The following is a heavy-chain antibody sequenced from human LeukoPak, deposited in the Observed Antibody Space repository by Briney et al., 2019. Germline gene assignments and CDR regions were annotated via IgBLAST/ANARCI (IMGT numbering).Heavy chain of an antibody. J-gene: IGHJ4*02. CDR1: GVSFNDYS. D-gene: IGHD2-15*01. CDR3: ATNQGGGS. Sequence: SETLSLTCAVYGVSFNDYSWSWIRQPPGEGLEWIGEIDHSGSTNYNPSLQSRVTISIGTSKNQFSLRLTSMTAADTGVYYCATNQGGGSWGQGILVTVSS. CDR2: IDHSGST. V-gene: IGHV4-34*01.